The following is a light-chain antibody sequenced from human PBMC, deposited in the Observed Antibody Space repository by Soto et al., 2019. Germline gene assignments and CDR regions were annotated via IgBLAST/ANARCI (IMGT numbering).Light chain of an antibody. CDR2: GAS. V-gene: IGKV3-20*01. J-gene: IGKJ1*01. CDR3: QQYGSSPRT. CDR1: QSVSSSY. Sequence: EIVLTQSPGTLSSSPGERGTLSCRASQSVSSSYLAWYQQKPGQAPRLLIYGASSRATGIPDRFSGSGSGTDFTLTISRLEPEDFAVYYCQQYGSSPRTFGQGTKVEIK.